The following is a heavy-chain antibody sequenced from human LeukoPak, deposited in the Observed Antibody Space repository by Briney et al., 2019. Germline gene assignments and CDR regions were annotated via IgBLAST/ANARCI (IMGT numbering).Heavy chain of an antibody. D-gene: IGHD1-26*01. CDR3: ARDQEVGATTYFDY. CDR2: IIPIFGTA. J-gene: IGHJ4*02. V-gene: IGHV1-69*01. CDR1: GGTLYHFA. Sequence: GEVSFTAFGGTLYHFAFSWGGPGPGQGLGWVGGIIPIFGTANYAQKFQGRVTITADESTSTAYMELSSLRSEDTAVYYCARDQEVGATTYFDYWGQGTLVTVSS.